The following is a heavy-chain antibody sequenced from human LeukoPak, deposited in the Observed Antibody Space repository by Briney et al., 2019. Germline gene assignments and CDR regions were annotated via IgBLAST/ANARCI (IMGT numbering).Heavy chain of an antibody. V-gene: IGHV3-21*01. CDR1: GFTFSIYN. Sequence: GGSLGLSCAASGFTFSIYNMNWVRQAPGEGLEWVSSISSSSSYIYYADSVKGRFTISRDNAKNSLYLQMNSLRAEDTAVYYCARLTTTVTTPFDYWGQGTLVTVSS. CDR2: ISSSSSYI. CDR3: ARLTTTVTTPFDY. J-gene: IGHJ4*02. D-gene: IGHD4-17*01.